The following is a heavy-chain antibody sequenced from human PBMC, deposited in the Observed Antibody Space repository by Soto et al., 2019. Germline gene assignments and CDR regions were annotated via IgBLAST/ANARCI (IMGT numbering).Heavy chain of an antibody. D-gene: IGHD6-13*01. J-gene: IGHJ6*02. CDR2: IIPIFGTA. CDR1: GGTFSSYA. V-gene: IGHV1-69*01. Sequence: QVQLVQSGAEVKKPGSSVKVSCKASGGTFSSYAISWVRQAPGQGLEWMGGIIPIFGTANYAQKFQGRVTITADESTSTAYMELSSLRSEDTAVYYCAREAGGAAAGTVTYYYYGMDVWGQGTTVTVSS. CDR3: AREAGGAAAGTVTYYYYGMDV.